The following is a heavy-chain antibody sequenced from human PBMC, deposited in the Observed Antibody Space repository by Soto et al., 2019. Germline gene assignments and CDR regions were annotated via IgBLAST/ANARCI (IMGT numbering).Heavy chain of an antibody. D-gene: IGHD3-10*01. CDR1: GLTLSSLG. CDR2: ISYDGSNK. Sequence: GGPLLVYCPASGLTLSSLGMHADRKAPGKGLEWVAVISYDGSNKYYADSVKGRFTISRDNSKNTLYLQMNSLRAEDTAVYYCAKEDGTYYYGSGSYSTFDYWGQGTLVTVSS. J-gene: IGHJ4*02. CDR3: AKEDGTYYYGSGSYSTFDY. V-gene: IGHV3-30*18.